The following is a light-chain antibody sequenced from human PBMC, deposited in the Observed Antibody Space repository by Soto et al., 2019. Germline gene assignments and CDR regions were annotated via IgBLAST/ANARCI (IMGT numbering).Light chain of an antibody. J-gene: IGLJ1*01. V-gene: IGLV2-18*01. CDR1: SSDVGRYNR. CDR3: AAWDGSLKGYV. CDR2: EVS. Sequence: QSVLTHPPSVSGSPGQSVTISCTGTSSDVGRYNRVSWYQQPPGTAPKLIIYEVSNRPSGVPDRFSGSKSGNTASLTISGLQSEDEADYYCAAWDGSLKGYVFGTGTKVTV.